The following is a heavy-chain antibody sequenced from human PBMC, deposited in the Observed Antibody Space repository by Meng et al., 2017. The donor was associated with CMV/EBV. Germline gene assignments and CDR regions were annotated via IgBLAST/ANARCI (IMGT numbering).Heavy chain of an antibody. D-gene: IGHD2-8*01. CDR2: ISYDGSNK. CDR1: GFTFSSYA. Sequence: GESLKISCAASGFTFSSYAMHWVRQAPGKGLEWVAVISYDGSNKYYAASVEGRFTVSRDNSKNTLYLQMNSLRAEDTAVYYCARDTYCTNGVCYVEGFDYWGQGTLVTVSS. J-gene: IGHJ4*02. CDR3: ARDTYCTNGVCYVEGFDY. V-gene: IGHV3-30-3*01.